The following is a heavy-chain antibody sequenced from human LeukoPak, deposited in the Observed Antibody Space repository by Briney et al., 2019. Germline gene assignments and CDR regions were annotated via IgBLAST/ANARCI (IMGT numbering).Heavy chain of an antibody. CDR3: ARDALAGGDWSNMGDY. J-gene: IGHJ4*02. V-gene: IGHV3-48*03. Sequence: GGSLRLSCAASGFTFSTYDMNWVRQAPGKGLEWLSYISSRGGTICYADSVKGRFTISRDNAKNSLYLQMNSLRAEDTAVYYCARDALAGGDWSNMGDYWGQGTLVTVSS. CDR1: GFTFSTYD. D-gene: IGHD3-16*01. CDR2: ISSRGGTI.